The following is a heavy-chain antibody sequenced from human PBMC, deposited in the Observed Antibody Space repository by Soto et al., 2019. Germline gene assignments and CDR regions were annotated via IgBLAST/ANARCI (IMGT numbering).Heavy chain of an antibody. J-gene: IGHJ4*02. D-gene: IGHD3-10*01. V-gene: IGHV3-30*03. CDR2: ISCDGSNR. CDR3: VGGQYYFDY. Sequence: QVQLVESGGGVVQPGRSLRLSCAASGFPFTTYGMHWVREGPGKGLEWEAVISCDGSNRYYADSVKGRFTISRDNSKNTLYLQMNDLRPEDTALYYCVGGQYYFDYRGQGTLVTVSS. CDR1: GFPFTTYG.